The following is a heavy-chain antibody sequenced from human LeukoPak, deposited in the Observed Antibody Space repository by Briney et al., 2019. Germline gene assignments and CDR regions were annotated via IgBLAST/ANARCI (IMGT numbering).Heavy chain of an antibody. CDR1: GFTFSSYA. V-gene: IGHV3-23*01. CDR2: ISGSGGST. J-gene: IGHJ5*02. CDR3: AKDPRLAGTGAGWFDP. D-gene: IGHD6-13*01. Sequence: PGGSLRLSCAASGFTFSSYAMSWVRQAPGKGLEWVSAISGSGGSTYYADSVKGRFTISRDNSKNTLYLQMNSLRAEDTAVYYCAKDPRLAGTGAGWFDPWGQGTLVTVSS.